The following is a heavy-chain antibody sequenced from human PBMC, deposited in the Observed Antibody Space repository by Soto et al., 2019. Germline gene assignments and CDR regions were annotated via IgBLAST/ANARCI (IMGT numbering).Heavy chain of an antibody. CDR1: GFTFNNFA. CDR2: TSDTGGTT. D-gene: IGHD3-22*01. V-gene: IGHV3-23*01. CDR3: AKDGYYHDSSGYSYFDY. J-gene: IGHJ4*02. Sequence: EVQLLESGGGLVHPGGSLRLSCAASGFTFNNFAMSWVRQAPGKGLEWVAATSDTGGTTYYADSVKGRFTISRDNAKKTVSRQMNRLRAEDTALYYCAKDGYYHDSSGYSYFDYWGQGILVSVST.